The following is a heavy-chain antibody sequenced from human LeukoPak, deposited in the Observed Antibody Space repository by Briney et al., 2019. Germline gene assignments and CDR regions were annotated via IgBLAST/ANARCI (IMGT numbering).Heavy chain of an antibody. Sequence: PGGSLRLSCAASGFTFSSYAMHWVRQAPGKGLEWVAVISYDGSNKYYADSVKGRFTISRDNSKNTLYLQMNSLRAEDTAVYYCAKAYTIFGGVIFQYLYMDVWGKGTTVTVSS. D-gene: IGHD3-3*01. J-gene: IGHJ6*03. CDR2: ISYDGSNK. CDR1: GFTFSSYA. CDR3: AKAYTIFGGVIFQYLYMDV. V-gene: IGHV3-30*04.